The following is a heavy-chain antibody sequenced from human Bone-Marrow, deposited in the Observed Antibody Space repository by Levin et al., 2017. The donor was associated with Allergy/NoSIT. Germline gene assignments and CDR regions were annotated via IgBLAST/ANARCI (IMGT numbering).Heavy chain of an antibody. D-gene: IGHD2-8*01. CDR2: ITKDGDTT. CDR1: GFVFSNYA. Sequence: LSLTCAASGFVFSNYAMTWVRQAPGRGLEWVSAITKDGDTTYYADSLRGRFTISRDNSKATLYLQMNSLRAEDTAVYSCAKYCTNGICGGSYAMDVWGQGTTVTVSS. CDR3: AKYCTNGICGGSYAMDV. J-gene: IGHJ6*02. V-gene: IGHV3-23*01.